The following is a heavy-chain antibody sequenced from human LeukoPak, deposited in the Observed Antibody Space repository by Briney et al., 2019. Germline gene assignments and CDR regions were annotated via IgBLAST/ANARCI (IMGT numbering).Heavy chain of an antibody. Sequence: XXXXXWIXXPPXKGLXXXXXXYYSGSTYYNPSLKSRVTISVDTSKNQFSLKLSSVTAADTAVYYCARGLSYYYGSGSYPQIDYWGQGTLVTVSS. CDR3: ARGLSYYYGSGSYPQIDY. CDR2: XYYSGST. V-gene: IGHV4-30-4*01. J-gene: IGHJ4*02. CDR1: XXX. D-gene: IGHD3-10*01.